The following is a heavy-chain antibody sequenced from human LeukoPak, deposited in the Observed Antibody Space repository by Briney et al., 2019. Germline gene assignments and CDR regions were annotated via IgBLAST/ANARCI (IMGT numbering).Heavy chain of an antibody. D-gene: IGHD3-22*01. J-gene: IGHJ3*02. Sequence: SETLSLTCTVSGGSISSYYWSWIRQPPGKGLEWIGYIYYSGSTNYNPSLKSRVTISVDTSKSQFSLKLSSVTAADTAVYYCARRRITMIVGAFDIWGQGTMVTVSS. CDR1: GGSISSYY. CDR3: ARRRITMIVGAFDI. V-gene: IGHV4-59*08. CDR2: IYYSGST.